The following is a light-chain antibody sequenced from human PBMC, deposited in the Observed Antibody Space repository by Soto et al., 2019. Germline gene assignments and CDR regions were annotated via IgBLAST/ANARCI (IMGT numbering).Light chain of an antibody. J-gene: IGLJ1*01. V-gene: IGLV2-11*01. CDR2: DVT. Sequence: QSALTQPRSVSGSPGQSFTISCTGTSSDVGGYNCVSWYQQHPGKAPQLIIYDVTQRPSGVPDRFSGSKSGNTAYLSISGLQAEDEADYYCCSNSASYTFVFGTGTRSPS. CDR3: CSNSASYTFV. CDR1: SSDVGGYNC.